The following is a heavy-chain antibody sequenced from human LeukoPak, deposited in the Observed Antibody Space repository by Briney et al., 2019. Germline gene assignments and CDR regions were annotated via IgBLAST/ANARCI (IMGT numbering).Heavy chain of an antibody. D-gene: IGHD3-10*01. J-gene: IGHJ5*02. CDR1: GGSINSATYY. V-gene: IGHV4-39*01. CDR3: ARRTYGSGTYYYNWFDP. CDR2: IYSGGNT. Sequence: SETLSLTCTVSGGSINSATYYWGWIRQPPGKGLEWIGNIYSGGNTYYNPSLKSRVTISVDASKNQLSLKLSSVTAADTAVYYCARRTYGSGTYYYNWFDPWGQGTLVTVSP.